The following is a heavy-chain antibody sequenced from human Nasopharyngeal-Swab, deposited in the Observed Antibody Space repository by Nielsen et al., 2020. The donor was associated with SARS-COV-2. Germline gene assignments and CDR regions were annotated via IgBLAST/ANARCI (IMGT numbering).Heavy chain of an antibody. CDR1: GYTFTSYV. CDR2: INAGNGNT. D-gene: IGHD3-22*01. J-gene: IGHJ4*02. V-gene: IGHV1-3*01. CDR3: ARSTYSYDSSGYAFDY. Sequence: ASVKVSCKASGYTFTSYVMHWVRQAPGQRLEWMGWINAGNGNTKYSQKFQGRVTITRDTSASTAYMELSSLRSEDTAVYYCARSTYSYDSSGYAFDYWGQGTLVTVSS.